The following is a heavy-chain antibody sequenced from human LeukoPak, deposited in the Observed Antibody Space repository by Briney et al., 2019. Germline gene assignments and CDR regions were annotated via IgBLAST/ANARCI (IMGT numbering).Heavy chain of an antibody. V-gene: IGHV1-24*01. CDR2: FDPEDGET. D-gene: IGHD6-19*01. CDR3: ATVIRSGWYRKDAFDI. Sequence: GASVKVSCKVSGYTLTELSMHWVRQAPGKGLEWMEGFDPEDGETIYAQKFQGRVTMTEDTSTDTAYMELSSLRSEDTAVYYCATVIRSGWYRKDAFDIWGQGTMVTVSS. CDR1: GYTLTELS. J-gene: IGHJ3*02.